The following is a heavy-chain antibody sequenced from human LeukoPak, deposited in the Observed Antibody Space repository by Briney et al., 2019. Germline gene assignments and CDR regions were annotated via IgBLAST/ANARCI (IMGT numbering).Heavy chain of an antibody. V-gene: IGHV4-34*01. D-gene: IGHD3-22*01. CDR2: INHSGST. J-gene: IGHJ4*02. CDR3: ARVYYDSSGYLGYDY. CDR1: GGSFSGYY. Sequence: SETLSLTCAVYGGSFSGYYWSWIRQPPGKGLEWIGEINHSGSTNYNPSLKSRVTISVDTPKNQFSLKLSSVTAADTAVYYCARVYYDSSGYLGYDYWGQGTLVTVSS.